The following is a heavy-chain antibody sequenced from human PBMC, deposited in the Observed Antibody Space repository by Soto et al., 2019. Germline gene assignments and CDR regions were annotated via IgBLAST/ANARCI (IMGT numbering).Heavy chain of an antibody. CDR3: AREVGTTGTTNYYYHGMDV. D-gene: IGHD1-1*01. V-gene: IGHV1-2*04. J-gene: IGHJ6*02. CDR2: INPNSGGT. CDR1: GYTFTGYY. Sequence: ASVKVSCKASGYTFTGYYMHWVRQAPGQGLEWMGWINPNSGGTNYAQKFQGWVTMTRDTSISTAYMELSRLRSDDTAVYYCAREVGTTGTTNYYYHGMDVWGQGTTVTVSS.